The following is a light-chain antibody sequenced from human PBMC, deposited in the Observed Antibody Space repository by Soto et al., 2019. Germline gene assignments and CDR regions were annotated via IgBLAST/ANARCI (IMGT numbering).Light chain of an antibody. Sequence: DIQMTQSPSTLSASVGDRVTITCRASQSISSWLAWYQPKPGKAPKLLIYQASSLQSGVPSRFSGSVSGTEFTLTISSLQPDDFATYYCQSGVTFGGGTKVEIK. J-gene: IGKJ4*01. V-gene: IGKV1-5*03. CDR1: QSISSW. CDR2: QAS. CDR3: QSGVT.